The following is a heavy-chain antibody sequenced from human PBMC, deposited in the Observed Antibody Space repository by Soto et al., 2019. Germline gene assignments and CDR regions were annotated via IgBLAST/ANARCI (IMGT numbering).Heavy chain of an antibody. CDR3: ARDPPGSFYYGMDV. CDR2: ISSSSSYI. CDR1: GFTFSSYS. J-gene: IGHJ6*02. D-gene: IGHD6-25*01. V-gene: IGHV3-21*01. Sequence: GGSLRLSCAASGFTFSSYSMNWVRQAPGKGLEWVSSISSSSSYIYYADSVKGRFTISRDNAKNSLYLQMNSLRAEDTAVYYCARDPPGSFYYGMDVWGQGTTVTVSS.